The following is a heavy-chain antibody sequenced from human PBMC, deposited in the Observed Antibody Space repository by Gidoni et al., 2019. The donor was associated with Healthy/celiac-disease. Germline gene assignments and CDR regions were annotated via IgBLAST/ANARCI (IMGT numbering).Heavy chain of an antibody. D-gene: IGHD3-9*01. CDR1: GFTFSSYW. J-gene: IGHJ6*02. CDR2: IKQDGSEK. CDR3: ARDRYILTGPYYYYDGMDV. Sequence: EVQLVESGGGLVQPGGSLRLSCAASGFTFSSYWMSWVRQAPGKGLEWVANIKQDGSEKYYVDSVKGRFTISRDNAKNSLYLQMNSLRAEDTAVYYCARDRYILTGPYYYYDGMDVWGQGTTVTVSS. V-gene: IGHV3-7*01.